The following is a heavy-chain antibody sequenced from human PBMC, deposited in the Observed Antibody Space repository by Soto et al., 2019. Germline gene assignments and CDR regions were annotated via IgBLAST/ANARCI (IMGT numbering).Heavy chain of an antibody. CDR3: ARPSLGPTMTTVTNYYYGMDV. V-gene: IGHV1-69*13. CDR2: IIPIFGTA. D-gene: IGHD4-17*01. Sequence: SVKVSCKASGGTFSSYAISWVRQAPGQGLEWMGGIIPIFGTANYAQKFQGRVTITADESTSTAYMELSSLRSEDTAVYYCARPSLGPTMTTVTNYYYGMDVWGQGTTVTGSS. CDR1: GGTFSSYA. J-gene: IGHJ6*02.